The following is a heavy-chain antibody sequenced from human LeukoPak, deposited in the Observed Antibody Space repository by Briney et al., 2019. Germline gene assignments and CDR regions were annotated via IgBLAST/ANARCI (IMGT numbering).Heavy chain of an antibody. D-gene: IGHD7-27*01. CDR1: GGSISSYY. CDR3: ARRRYHNFAGWAGDLDY. V-gene: IGHV4-59*12. J-gene: IGHJ4*02. Sequence: KTSETLSLTCTVSGGSISSYYWSWIRQPPGKGLEWIGYIYYSGSTNYNPSLKSRVTISVDRSKNQFSLKLSSVTAADTAVYYCARRRYHNFAGWAGDLDYWGQGTLVTVSS. CDR2: IYYSGST.